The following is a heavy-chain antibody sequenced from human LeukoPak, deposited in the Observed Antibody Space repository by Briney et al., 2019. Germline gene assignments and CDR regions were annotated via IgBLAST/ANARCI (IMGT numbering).Heavy chain of an antibody. CDR1: GYTFTGYY. V-gene: IGHV1-2*02. CDR2: INPNSGGT. J-gene: IGHJ3*02. Sequence: ASVKVSCKASGYTFTGYYMHWVRQAPGQGLEWMGWINPNSGGTNYAQKFQGRVTMTRDTSMSTVYMEMSRLRSDDTAVYYCARYTGSYGGDAFDIWGQGTMVTVSS. D-gene: IGHD1-26*01. CDR3: ARYTGSYGGDAFDI.